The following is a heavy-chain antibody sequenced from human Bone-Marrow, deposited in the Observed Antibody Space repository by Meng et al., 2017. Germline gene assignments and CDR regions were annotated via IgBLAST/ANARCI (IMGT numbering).Heavy chain of an antibody. CDR3: AREDLADFYGGHSGAFDY. J-gene: IGHJ4*02. D-gene: IGHD4-23*01. V-gene: IGHV4-59*01. Sequence: SETLSLTCTVSGGSISSYYWSWIRQPPGKGLEWIGYIYHTGSTNYNPSLKSRVTISVDTSKKQFSLKLSSLTAADTAVYYCAREDLADFYGGHSGAFDYWGQGNLVTVSS. CDR1: GGSISSYY. CDR2: IYHTGST.